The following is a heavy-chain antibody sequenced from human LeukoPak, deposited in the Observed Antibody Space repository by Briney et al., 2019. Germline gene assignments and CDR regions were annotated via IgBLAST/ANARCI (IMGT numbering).Heavy chain of an antibody. CDR1: GGTFSSYA. CDR3: ARDRFGSSGWYGWFDP. CDR2: IIPIFGTA. J-gene: IGHJ5*02. V-gene: IGHV1-69*06. Sequence: ASVKVSCKASGGTFSSYAISWVRQAPGQGLEWMGGIIPIFGTANYAQKFQGRVTITADKSTSTAYMELRSLRSDDTAVYYCARDRFGSSGWYGWFDPWGQGTLVTVSS. D-gene: IGHD6-19*01.